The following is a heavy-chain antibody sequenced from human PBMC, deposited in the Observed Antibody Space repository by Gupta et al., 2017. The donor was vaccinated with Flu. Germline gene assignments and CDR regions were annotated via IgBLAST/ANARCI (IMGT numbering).Heavy chain of an antibody. V-gene: IGHV3-64D*06. D-gene: IGHD6-19*01. CDR2: ISSNGGST. CDR3: VKDHCESSGWYCDYYYGMDV. CDR1: GFTFSSYA. J-gene: IGHJ6*02. Sequence: EVQLVESGGGLVQPGGSLRLSCSASGFTFSSYAMHWVRQAPGKGLEYVSAISSNGGSTYYADSVKGRFTISRDNSKNTLYLQMSSLRAEDTAVYYCVKDHCESSGWYCDYYYGMDVWGQGTTVTVYS.